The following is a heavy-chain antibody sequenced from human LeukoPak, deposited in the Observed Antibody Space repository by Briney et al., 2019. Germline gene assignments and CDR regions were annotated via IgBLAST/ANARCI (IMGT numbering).Heavy chain of an antibody. CDR2: ISYTGDTK. J-gene: IGHJ4*02. V-gene: IGHV3-30*03. D-gene: IGHD1-1*01. CDR3: ARDLRGNDDNVGYFDY. CDR1: SFTFSNYC. Sequence: PPGRSLRPSCAAASFTFSNYCIHSVRQAPGKWPGWEAFISYTGDTKYYADSVMGRFTISRDNSKNTLYLQMNNLRTEDLALYYCARDLRGNDDNVGYFDYWGQGNLVTVSS.